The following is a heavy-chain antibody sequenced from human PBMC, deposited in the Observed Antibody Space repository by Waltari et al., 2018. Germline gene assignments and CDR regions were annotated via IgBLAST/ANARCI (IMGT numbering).Heavy chain of an antibody. Sequence: QLQLQESGSGLVKPSQTLSLTCAGSGGSISSGGYSWSWIRQPPGKGLEWIGYIYHSGSTYYNPSLKSRVTISVDRSKNQFSLKLSSVTAADTAVYYCARALMVRGVMPFAFDYWGQGTLVTVSS. J-gene: IGHJ4*02. CDR3: ARALMVRGVMPFAFDY. CDR2: IYHSGST. CDR1: GGSISSGGYS. D-gene: IGHD3-10*01. V-gene: IGHV4-30-2*01.